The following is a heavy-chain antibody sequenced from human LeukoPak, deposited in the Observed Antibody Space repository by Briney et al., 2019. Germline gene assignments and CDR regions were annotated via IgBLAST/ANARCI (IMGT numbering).Heavy chain of an antibody. Sequence: PSETLSLTCAVSGYSISSGYYRGWIRQPPGKGLGWIGSIYHSVSTYYNPSLKSRVTISIDTSKNQFSLKLSSVTAADTAVYYCARLRRDYYGSGAHEFDIWGQGTMVTVSS. D-gene: IGHD3-10*01. V-gene: IGHV4-38-2*01. J-gene: IGHJ3*02. CDR3: ARLRRDYYGSGAHEFDI. CDR2: IYHSVST. CDR1: GYSISSGYY.